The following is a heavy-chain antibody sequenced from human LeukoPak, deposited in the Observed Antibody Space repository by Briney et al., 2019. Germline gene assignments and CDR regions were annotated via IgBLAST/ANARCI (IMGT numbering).Heavy chain of an antibody. D-gene: IGHD6-13*01. V-gene: IGHV3-7*05. Sequence: GGSLRLSCAASGFTFSSYWMSWVRQGPGKGLELVANVHQQSNEIHYVDSVKGRFTISRDNAKNSLYLQMNSLRAEDTAVYYCARVGSSWEYFQHWGQGTLVTVSS. CDR1: GFTFSSYW. J-gene: IGHJ1*01. CDR3: ARVGSSWEYFQH. CDR2: VHQQSNEI.